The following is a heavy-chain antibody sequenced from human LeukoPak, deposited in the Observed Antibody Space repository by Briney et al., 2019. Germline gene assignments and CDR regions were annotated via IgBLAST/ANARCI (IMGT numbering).Heavy chain of an antibody. J-gene: IGHJ5*02. CDR1: GYTFTSYG. V-gene: IGHV1-18*01. D-gene: IGHD6-19*01. Sequence: ASVKVSCKASGYTFTSYGISWARQAPGQGLEWMGWISAYNGNTNYAQKLQGRVTMTTNTSTSTAYMELRSLRSDDTAVYYCARDLIGYSSGTNWFDPWGQGTLVTVSS. CDR3: ARDLIGYSSGTNWFDP. CDR2: ISAYNGNT.